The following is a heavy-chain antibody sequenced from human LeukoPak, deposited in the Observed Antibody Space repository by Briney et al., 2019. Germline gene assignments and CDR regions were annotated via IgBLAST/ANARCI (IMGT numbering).Heavy chain of an antibody. Sequence: QSGWSLRLSCAASGFTFSNYWVHWVRQAPGKGLDWVSVIGAIVADTYYSDSVKGRFTVSRDNAKNTLYLHMSSLRAEDPALYFCARCPRDSSGYYLGAFHDWGQGTTVTVSS. V-gene: IGHV3-23*01. CDR3: ARCPRDSSGYYLGAFHD. J-gene: IGHJ3*01. CDR1: GFTFSNYW. CDR2: IGAIVADT. D-gene: IGHD3-22*01.